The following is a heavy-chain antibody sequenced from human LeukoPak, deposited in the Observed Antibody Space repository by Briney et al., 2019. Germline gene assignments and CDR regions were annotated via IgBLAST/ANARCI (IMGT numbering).Heavy chain of an antibody. J-gene: IGHJ6*02. CDR1: DGSISTYF. V-gene: IGHV4-4*07. CDR2: IHISGNT. Sequence: SETLSLTCTVSDGSISTYFRSWIRQPAGKGLEWIGRIHISGNTIYNPSLKSRLTMSLDASKEQFSLALSSVTAADTAVYYCAGQLYDRAMDVWGQGTTVTVSS. CDR3: AGQLYDRAMDV. D-gene: IGHD2-2*01.